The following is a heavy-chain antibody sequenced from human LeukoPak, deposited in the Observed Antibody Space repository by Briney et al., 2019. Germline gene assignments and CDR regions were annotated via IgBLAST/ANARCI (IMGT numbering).Heavy chain of an antibody. CDR3: SKNCFGGAQEGWHFQH. CDR2: ISYDASNK. CDR1: GFTFSRYG. Sequence: GGSLRLSCAASGFTFSRYGMHWVRQTPGKGLEWVAVISYDASNKYYADSVKGRFTISRDNSKNTLYLQMNSLRAEDTAGYYCSKNCFGGAQEGWHFQHWGQGTLVTVSS. D-gene: IGHD3-10*01. V-gene: IGHV3-30*18. J-gene: IGHJ1*01.